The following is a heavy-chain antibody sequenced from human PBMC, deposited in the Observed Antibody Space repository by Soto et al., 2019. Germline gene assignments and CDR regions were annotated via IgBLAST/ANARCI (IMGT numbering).Heavy chain of an antibody. V-gene: IGHV1-69*01. D-gene: IGHD5-18*01. CDR2: IIPIFGTA. Sequence: QVQLVQSGAEVKKPGSSVKVSCKASGGTFSSYAISWVRQAPGQGLEWMGGIIPIFGTANYAQKFQGRVTITADESTSTAYMELSSLRSEDTAVYYGARRSYGRGYSYGDGDDYWGQGTLVTVSS. CDR1: GGTFSSYA. CDR3: ARRSYGRGYSYGDGDDY. J-gene: IGHJ4*02.